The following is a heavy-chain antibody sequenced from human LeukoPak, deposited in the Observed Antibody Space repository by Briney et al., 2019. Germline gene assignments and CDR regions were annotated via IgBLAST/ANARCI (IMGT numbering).Heavy chain of an antibody. D-gene: IGHD3/OR15-3a*01. Sequence: GGPLRLSCVASGFTFSIYDMHWVRQAPGKGLEWVALISYDGSKKYYADSVKGRFTISRDNSKNTLYVQMKSLRAEDTALYYCAKDSGLHADSWGQGTRVTVSS. V-gene: IGHV3-30*18. CDR2: ISYDGSKK. CDR1: GFTFSIYD. CDR3: AKDSGLHADS. J-gene: IGHJ4*02.